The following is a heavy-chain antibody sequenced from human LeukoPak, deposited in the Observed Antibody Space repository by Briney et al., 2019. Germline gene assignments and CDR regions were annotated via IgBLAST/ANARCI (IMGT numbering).Heavy chain of an antibody. CDR1: GFTFSSYW. J-gene: IGHJ4*02. Sequence: GGSLRLSCAASGFTFSSYWMHWVRQAPGKGLVWVSRISSDGSHTFYADSVKGRFAMSRDNAKNTLYLQMNSLRAEDTAVYYCASGGYSYAFRYWGQGTPVTVSS. V-gene: IGHV3-74*01. D-gene: IGHD5-18*01. CDR2: ISSDGSHT. CDR3: ASGGYSYAFRY.